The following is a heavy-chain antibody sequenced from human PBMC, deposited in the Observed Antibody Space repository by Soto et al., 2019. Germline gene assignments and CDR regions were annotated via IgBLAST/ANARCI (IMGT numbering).Heavy chain of an antibody. V-gene: IGHV3-30-3*01. D-gene: IGHD2-2*01. CDR1: GFTFSSYA. CDR3: ALRKYCTSTTCFDY. Sequence: PGGSLRLSCAASGFTFSSYAMHWVRQAPGKGLEWVAVISYDGSNKYYADSVKGRFTISRDNSKNTLYLQMNSLRAEDTAVYYCALRKYCTSTTCFDYWGQGYQVTVSA. CDR2: ISYDGSNK. J-gene: IGHJ4*02.